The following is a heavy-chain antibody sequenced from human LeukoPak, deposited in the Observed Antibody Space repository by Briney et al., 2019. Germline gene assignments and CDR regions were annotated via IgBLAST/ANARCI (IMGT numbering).Heavy chain of an antibody. CDR3: ARGRIRLWLYYYYYMDV. J-gene: IGHJ6*03. CDR1: GGTFSSYA. V-gene: IGHV1-69*05. D-gene: IGHD5-18*01. Sequence: SVKVSCKASGGTFSSYAISWVRQAPGQGLEWMGGIIPIFGTANYAQKFQGRVTITTDESTSTAYMELSSLRSEDTAVYYCARGRIRLWLYYYYYMDVWGKGTTVTVSS. CDR2: IIPIFGTA.